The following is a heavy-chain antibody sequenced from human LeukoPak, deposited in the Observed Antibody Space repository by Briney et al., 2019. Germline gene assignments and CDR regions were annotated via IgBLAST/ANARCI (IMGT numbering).Heavy chain of an antibody. Sequence: GSLRLSCAAYGFTFSSHAMHWVRQSPGKGLDWVAVISYDGSNKYYADSVKGRFTISRDNAKNSLYLQMNSLRAEDTAVYYCAREGITMVRGVIDYWGQGTLVTVSS. V-gene: IGHV3-30-3*01. CDR1: GFTFSSHA. J-gene: IGHJ4*02. CDR2: ISYDGSNK. D-gene: IGHD3-10*01. CDR3: AREGITMVRGVIDY.